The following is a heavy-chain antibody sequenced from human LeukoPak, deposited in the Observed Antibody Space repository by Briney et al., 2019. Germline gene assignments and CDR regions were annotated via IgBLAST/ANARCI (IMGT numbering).Heavy chain of an antibody. J-gene: IGHJ6*03. D-gene: IGHD6-13*01. CDR2: IKEDGVEK. CDR1: GFTFNSDL. CDR3: VRDLSLHIYSSPIKSHYMDV. V-gene: IGHV3-7*01. Sequence: GGSLRLSCAVSGFTFNSDLMSCARQAPWEGLKWGANIKEDGVEKYYVDSVKGRFTISRDNTKHSLFLQMNSLRAEDTAVYYCVRDLSLHIYSSPIKSHYMDVWGQGTTVTVSS.